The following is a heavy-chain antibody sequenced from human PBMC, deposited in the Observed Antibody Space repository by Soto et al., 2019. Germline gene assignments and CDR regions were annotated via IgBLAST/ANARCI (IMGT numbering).Heavy chain of an antibody. J-gene: IGHJ4*02. CDR3: AKDGDATSREIDL. D-gene: IGHD2-2*01. CDR2: IWYDGSNK. Sequence: GGSLRLSCAASGFTFSSNGMHWVRQAPGKGLEWVAVIWYDGSNKYYADSVKGRFTISRDNSKNTLYLQMNSLRAEDTALYYCAKDGDATSREIDLWGQGDPVTISS. CDR1: GFTFSSNG. V-gene: IGHV3-33*06.